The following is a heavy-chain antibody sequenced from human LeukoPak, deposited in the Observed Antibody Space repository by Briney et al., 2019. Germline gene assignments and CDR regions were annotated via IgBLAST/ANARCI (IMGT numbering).Heavy chain of an antibody. CDR2: INTNTGNP. J-gene: IGHJ4*02. Sequence: ASVKVSCKASGYTFTGYYMHWVRQAPGQGLEWMGWINTNTGNPTYAQGFTGRFVFSLDTSVSTAYLQISSLKAEDTAVYYCARTAWAYCGGDCYMNHDYWGQGTLVTVSS. CDR3: ARTAWAYCGGDCYMNHDY. CDR1: GYTFTGYY. D-gene: IGHD2-21*02. V-gene: IGHV7-4-1*02.